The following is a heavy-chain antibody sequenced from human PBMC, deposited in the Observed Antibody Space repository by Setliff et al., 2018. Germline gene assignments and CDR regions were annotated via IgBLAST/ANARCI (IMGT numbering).Heavy chain of an antibody. CDR1: GGSIGRSSHY. V-gene: IGHV4-39*01. CDR2: IFYSGTT. CDR3: ARHFYPPDFFAH. J-gene: IGHJ4*02. Sequence: SETLSLTCIVSGGSIGRSSHYWDWIRQPPGKGLEWIGSIFYSGTTYYNSALESRVAVSLDASEKKFSLNLRSVTTADTAVYYCARHFYPPDFFAHWGQGLLVPSPQ. D-gene: IGHD3-3*01.